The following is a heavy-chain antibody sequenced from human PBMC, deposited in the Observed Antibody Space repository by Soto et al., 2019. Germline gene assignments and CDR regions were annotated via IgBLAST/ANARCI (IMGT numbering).Heavy chain of an antibody. CDR2: INSEGSST. V-gene: IGHV3-74*01. J-gene: IGHJ4*02. CDR1: GFTFSVYW. CDR3: AKLGSFLSTNGLCYMDY. D-gene: IGHD2-8*01. Sequence: GGSLRLSCAASGFTFSVYWMHWVRQVPGKGLVWVSRINSEGSSTRYADSVKGRFTISRDNAKNTLYLQMNSLRAEDTAVYYCAKLGSFLSTNGLCYMDYWGQGTLVTVSS.